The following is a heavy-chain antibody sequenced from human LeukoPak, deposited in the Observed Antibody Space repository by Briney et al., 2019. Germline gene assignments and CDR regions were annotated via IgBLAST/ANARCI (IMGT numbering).Heavy chain of an antibody. Sequence: GGSLRISCAASGFTFSSYWMTWVRQAPGKGLEWVANIKEDGSEKYYVDSVKGRFTISRDNAKNSLYLQMNSLRAEDTAVYYCARLIAVAGNRNFDYWGQGTLVTVSS. CDR3: ARLIAVAGNRNFDY. CDR1: GFTFSSYW. V-gene: IGHV3-7*01. J-gene: IGHJ4*02. CDR2: IKEDGSEK. D-gene: IGHD6-19*01.